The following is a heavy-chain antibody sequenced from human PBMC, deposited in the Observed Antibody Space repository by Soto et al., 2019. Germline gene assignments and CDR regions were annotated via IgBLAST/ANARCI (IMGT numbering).Heavy chain of an antibody. CDR2: IDPNTGDT. V-gene: IGHV1-2*02. CDR3: AREGTNFYESSGYYFEL. Sequence: GASVKVSCKASGGTFTAYYIHWVRQAPGHGLEWVGWIDPNTGDTNYAQKFQGRVTMTRDTSINTAYMDLSSLRSDDTAVYYCAREGTNFYESSGYYFELWGQGTLVTVSS. CDR1: GGTFTAYY. J-gene: IGHJ5*02. D-gene: IGHD3-22*01.